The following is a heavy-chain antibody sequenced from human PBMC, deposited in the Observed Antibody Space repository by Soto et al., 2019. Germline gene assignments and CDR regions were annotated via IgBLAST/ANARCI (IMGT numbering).Heavy chain of an antibody. CDR1: GGSISSGGYS. CDR2: IYHSGST. CDR3: ARVRGPYCGGECYPPTPNWFDP. J-gene: IGHJ5*02. Sequence: QLQLQESGSGLVKPSQTLSLTCAVSGGSISSGGYSWSWIRQPPGKGLEWIGYIYHSGSTYYNPSIKSRVTISVDRSKNQFSLKLSSVTAADTAVYYCARVRGPYCGGECYPPTPNWFDPWGQGTLVTVSS. V-gene: IGHV4-30-2*01. D-gene: IGHD2-21*01.